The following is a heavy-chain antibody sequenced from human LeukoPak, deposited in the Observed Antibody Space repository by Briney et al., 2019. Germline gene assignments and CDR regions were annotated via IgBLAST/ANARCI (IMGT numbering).Heavy chain of an antibody. D-gene: IGHD5-12*01. J-gene: IGHJ3*02. CDR3: ARDSDITAFDI. CDR2: IYYSGST. Sequence: GSLRLSCAASGFTFSSYWMSWIRQPPGKGLEWIGSIYYSGSTYYNPSLKSRVTISVDTSKNQFSLKLSSVTAADTAVYYCARDSDITAFDIWGQGKMVTVSS. V-gene: IGHV4-39*07. CDR1: GFTFSSYW.